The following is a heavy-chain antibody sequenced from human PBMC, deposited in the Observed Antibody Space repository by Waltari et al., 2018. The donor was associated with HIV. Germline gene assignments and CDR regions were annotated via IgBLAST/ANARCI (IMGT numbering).Heavy chain of an antibody. CDR2: IYYSGST. CDR1: GGPICSSSHH. J-gene: IGHJ5*02. Sequence: QLQLQESGPGLVKPSETLSLACTVSGGPICSSSHHWGWIRQPPGKGLGWVGSIYYSGSTCYNPSLKSRVTLSVDTSKNQFFRTLSSVTSADSAVYYCARHHSAVRTPFDPWGQGTLVTVSS. D-gene: IGHD6-13*01. CDR3: ARHHSAVRTPFDP. V-gene: IGHV4-39*01.